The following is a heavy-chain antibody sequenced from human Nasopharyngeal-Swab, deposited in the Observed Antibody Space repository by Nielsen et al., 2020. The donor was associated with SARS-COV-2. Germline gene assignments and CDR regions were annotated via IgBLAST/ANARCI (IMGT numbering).Heavy chain of an antibody. CDR2: MKPNSGNA. V-gene: IGHV1-8*01. D-gene: IGHD1-26*01. CDR3: ARDGCIEGADD. Sequence: WERQAPGQGREWMGWMKPNSGNAGYAQKFQGRVTMTRNTSICTAYMELSSLRSEDTAVYYCARDGCIEGADDWGQGTLVTVSS. J-gene: IGHJ4*02.